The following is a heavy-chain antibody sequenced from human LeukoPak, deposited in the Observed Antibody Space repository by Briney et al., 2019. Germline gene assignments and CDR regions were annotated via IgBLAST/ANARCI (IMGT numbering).Heavy chain of an antibody. CDR1: GGSISSYY. CDR3: ARGYSDYIWFDP. D-gene: IGHD4-11*01. J-gene: IGHJ5*02. V-gene: IGHV4-59*01. CDR2: IYDSGST. Sequence: SETLSLTCTISGGSISSYYWNRIRQPPGKGLEWIGYIYDSGSTNYNPSLKSRVTISVDTSKNQFSLKLSSVTGADTAVYYCARGYSDYIWFDPWGQGTLVTVSS.